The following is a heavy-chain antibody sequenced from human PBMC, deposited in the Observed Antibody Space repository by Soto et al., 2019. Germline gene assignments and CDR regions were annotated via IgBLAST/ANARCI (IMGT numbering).Heavy chain of an antibody. CDR1: GFTFSSYS. CDR2: ISSSSSTI. J-gene: IGHJ6*02. D-gene: IGHD1-26*01. CDR3: ARGEGYYYYSGMDV. V-gene: IGHV3-48*02. Sequence: GGSLRLSCAASGFTFSSYSMNWVRQAPGKGLEWVSYISSSSSTIYYADSVKGRFTISRDNAKNSLYLQMNSLRDEDTAVYYCARGEGYYYYSGMDVWGQGTTVTVSS.